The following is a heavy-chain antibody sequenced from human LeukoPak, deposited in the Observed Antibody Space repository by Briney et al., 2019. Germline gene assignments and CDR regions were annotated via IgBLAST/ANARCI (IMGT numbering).Heavy chain of an antibody. CDR2: ISGSGGST. CDR1: GFTFSSYA. J-gene: IGHJ4*02. CDR3: AKDLYDILTGYYPFDY. Sequence: GGSLRLSCAASGFTFSSYAMSWVRQAPGKGLEWVSAISGSGGSTYYADSVKGRFTISRDNSKNTLYLQMNSLRAEDTAVYYCAKDLYDILTGYYPFDYWGRGTLVTVSS. D-gene: IGHD3-9*01. V-gene: IGHV3-23*01.